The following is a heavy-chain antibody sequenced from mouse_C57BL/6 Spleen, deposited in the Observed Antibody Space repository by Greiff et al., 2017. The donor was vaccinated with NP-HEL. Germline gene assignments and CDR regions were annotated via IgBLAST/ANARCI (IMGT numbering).Heavy chain of an antibody. V-gene: IGHV1-7*01. CDR1: GYTFTSYW. CDR3: AKGALGYFDV. J-gene: IGHJ1*03. Sequence: LVESGAELAKPGASVKLSCKASGYTFTSYWMHWVKQRPGQGLEWIGYINPSSGYTKYNQKFKDKATLTADKSSSTAYMQLSSLTYEDSAVYYCAKGALGYFDVWGTGTTVTVSS. CDR2: INPSSGYT.